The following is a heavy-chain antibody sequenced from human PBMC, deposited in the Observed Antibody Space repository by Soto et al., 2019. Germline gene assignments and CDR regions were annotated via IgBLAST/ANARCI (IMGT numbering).Heavy chain of an antibody. CDR3: AKDPYYDILTTTAGI. CDR2: ISSSSSNT. CDR1: GFTFSSYS. D-gene: IGHD3-9*01. J-gene: IGHJ3*02. Sequence: GGSLRLSCAASGFTFSSYSMNWVRQAPGKGLEWVSAISSSSSNTYYADSVKGRFTISRDNSKNTLYLQMNSLRAEDTAVYYCAKDPYYDILTTTAGIWGQGTMVTVSS. V-gene: IGHV3-21*04.